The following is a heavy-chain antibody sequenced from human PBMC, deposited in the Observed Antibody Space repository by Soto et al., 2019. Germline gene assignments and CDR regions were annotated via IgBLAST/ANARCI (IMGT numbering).Heavy chain of an antibody. D-gene: IGHD4-17*01. CDR2: ISGSGGST. Sequence: EVQLLESGGGLVQPGGSLRLSCAASGFTFSSYAMSWVRQAPGKGLEWVSAISGSGGSTYYADSVKGRFTISRDNSKNTLYLKMNSLRAEDTAVYYCAKGVNDYPSQGEFDPWGQGTLVTVSS. CDR3: AKGVNDYPSQGEFDP. CDR1: GFTFSSYA. V-gene: IGHV3-23*01. J-gene: IGHJ5*02.